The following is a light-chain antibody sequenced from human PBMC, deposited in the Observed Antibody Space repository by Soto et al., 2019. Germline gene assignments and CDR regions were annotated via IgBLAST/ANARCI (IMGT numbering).Light chain of an antibody. Sequence: QSVLTQPPSASGTPGQRVIMSCSGSSSNIGAGYDVHWYQQLPGTAPKLLIYGNSNRPSGVPDRFSGSKSGTSASLAITGLQAEDEADYYCQSYDSSLSGAVFGGGTKLTVL. CDR1: SSNIGAGYD. CDR2: GNS. J-gene: IGLJ2*01. CDR3: QSYDSSLSGAV. V-gene: IGLV1-40*01.